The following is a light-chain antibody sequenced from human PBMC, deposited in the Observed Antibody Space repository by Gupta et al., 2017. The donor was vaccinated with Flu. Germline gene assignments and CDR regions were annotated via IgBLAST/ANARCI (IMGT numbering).Light chain of an antibody. J-gene: IGLJ3*02. V-gene: IGLV1-40*01. CDR2: GSS. CDR1: RSNIGAGHD. CDR3: QSYDNNLSGHWV. Sequence: QPLLTQPPSVSGAPGPRVTISCTGTRSNIGAGHDVHWYQQLPGTAPKVLIYGSSNRPSGVPDRFSGSKSDTSASLAITGLQAEDEADYYCQSYDNNLSGHWVCGGGTKLTVL.